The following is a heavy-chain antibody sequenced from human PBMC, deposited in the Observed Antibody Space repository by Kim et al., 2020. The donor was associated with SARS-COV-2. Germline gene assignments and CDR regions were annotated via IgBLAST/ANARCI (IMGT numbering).Heavy chain of an antibody. CDR1: GYSFTDYY. CDR3: AKERVREMDV. Sequence: ASVKVSCKASGYSFTDYYMHWVRLAPGQGLEWMGRINPNNGDTNYAQKFQGRVTMTRDTSITTAYMELSRLRSDDTAVYYCAKERVREMDVWGQGTTVTVSS. CDR2: INPNNGDT. V-gene: IGHV1-2*06. J-gene: IGHJ6*02. D-gene: IGHD1-26*01.